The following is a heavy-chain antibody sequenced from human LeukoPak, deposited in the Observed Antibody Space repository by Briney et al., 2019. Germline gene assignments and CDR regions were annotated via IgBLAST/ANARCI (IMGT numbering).Heavy chain of an antibody. V-gene: IGHV3-33*06. CDR1: GFTFTSYG. D-gene: IGHD1-14*01. J-gene: IGHJ6*03. CDR3: AKGNLDAYYYYMDV. Sequence: GGSLRLSCAASGFTFTSYGMHWVRQAPGKGLDWVAVISYDGSNKYYADSVKGRFTISRDSSKSTLFLQMNSLRAEDTAVYYCAKGNLDAYYYYMDVWGKGTTVTVSS. CDR2: ISYDGSNK.